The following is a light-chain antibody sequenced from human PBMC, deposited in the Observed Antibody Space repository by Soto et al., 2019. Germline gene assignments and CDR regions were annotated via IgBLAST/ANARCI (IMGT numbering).Light chain of an antibody. J-gene: IGKJ2*01. CDR1: PSIGSY. CDR2: AAD. V-gene: IGKV1-39*01. CDR3: QQNYDVPYT. Sequence: QLTQAPSLLSACVGDRVTITCRASPSIGSYLNWYQHKPGEAPKLLIFAADTLKSGVPSRFSGSGFNKEFTLTVTSLQPEDFATYYCQQNYDVPYTFGLGTRVEIK.